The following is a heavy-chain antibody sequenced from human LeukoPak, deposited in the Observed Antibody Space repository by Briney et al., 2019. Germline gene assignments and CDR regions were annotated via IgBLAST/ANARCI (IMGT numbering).Heavy chain of an antibody. D-gene: IGHD3-10*01. CDR1: GFTFSNYA. J-gene: IGHJ6*03. CDR3: ASDYYGSGSYYYYYYMDV. Sequence: GGSLRLSCAASGFTFSNYAMNWVRQAPGKGLEWVSSISASSTDIYYADSVKGRFTISRDNSKNTLYLQMNSLRAEDTAVYYCASDYYGSGSYYYYYYMDVWGKGTTVTISS. CDR2: ISASSTDI. V-gene: IGHV3-21*01.